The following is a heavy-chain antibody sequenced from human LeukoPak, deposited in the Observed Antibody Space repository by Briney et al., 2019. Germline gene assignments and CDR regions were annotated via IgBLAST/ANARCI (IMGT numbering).Heavy chain of an antibody. CDR2: IRYDGSNK. CDR3: AKDIWYSSGWYLDY. V-gene: IGHV3-30*02. D-gene: IGHD6-19*01. CDR1: GFTFSSYG. Sequence: GGSLRLSCAASGFTFSSYGMHWVRQAPGKGLEWVAFIRYDGSNKYYADSVKGRFTISRDNSKNTLYLQMNSLRAEDTAVYYCAKDIWYSSGWYLDYWGQGTLVTVSS. J-gene: IGHJ4*02.